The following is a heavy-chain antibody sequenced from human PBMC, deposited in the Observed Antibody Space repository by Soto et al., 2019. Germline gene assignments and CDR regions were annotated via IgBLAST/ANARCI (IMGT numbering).Heavy chain of an antibody. J-gene: IGHJ4*02. D-gene: IGHD6-25*01. CDR1: GFTFSSYA. CDR2: ISGTGGTT. CDR3: AKFFVETGGSSGWPWSFHF. Sequence: EVQLLESGGGLVQPGGSLRLSCAASGFTFSSYAMSWVRQAPGKGLEWVSAISGTGGTTYYADSVKGRFTISRDNSSNTLHLQMHSLRAEDTAIYYCAKFFVETGGSSGWPWSFHFWGQGTLVTVSS. V-gene: IGHV3-23*01.